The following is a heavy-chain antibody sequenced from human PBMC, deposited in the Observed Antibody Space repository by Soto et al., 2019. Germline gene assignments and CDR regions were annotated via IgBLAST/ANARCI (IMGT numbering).Heavy chain of an antibody. CDR2: ISTYKGNS. Sequence: ASVKVSCKASDYTFTNYGLIWVRQAPGQGLEWMGWISTYKGNSNSAQKFQGRLIMTTDTSKRTGYMELRNLRSDDTAIYYCARTSMGATPLYFDFWGQGTPVTVSS. J-gene: IGHJ4*02. CDR3: ARTSMGATPLYFDF. D-gene: IGHD1-26*01. CDR1: DYTFTNYG. V-gene: IGHV1-18*01.